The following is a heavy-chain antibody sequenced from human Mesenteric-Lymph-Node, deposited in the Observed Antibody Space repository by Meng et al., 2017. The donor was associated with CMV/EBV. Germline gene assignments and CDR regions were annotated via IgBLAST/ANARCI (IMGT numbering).Heavy chain of an antibody. Sequence: GESLKISCAASGFTFSSYWMHWVRQAPGKGLVWVSRINSDGTSTSYADSVKGRFTISRDNAKNTLYLQMNSLRAEDTAVYFCTRVGNRDGYNPVVYWGQGTLVTVSS. V-gene: IGHV3-74*01. D-gene: IGHD5-24*01. CDR2: INSDGTST. CDR1: GFTFSSYW. J-gene: IGHJ4*02. CDR3: TRVGNRDGYNPVVY.